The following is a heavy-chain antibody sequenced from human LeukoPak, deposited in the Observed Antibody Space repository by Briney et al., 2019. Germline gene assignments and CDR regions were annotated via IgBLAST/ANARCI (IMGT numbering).Heavy chain of an antibody. Sequence: GGSLRLSCAASGFTVSSNYMSWVRQAPGKGLEWVSVIYSGGSTYYADSVKGRFTISRDNAKNTLYLQMDSLRAEDTAVYYCARAGPPHYYFDYWGQGTLVTVSS. CDR3: ARAGPPHYYFDY. CDR2: IYSGGST. J-gene: IGHJ4*02. CDR1: GFTVSSNY. V-gene: IGHV3-53*01.